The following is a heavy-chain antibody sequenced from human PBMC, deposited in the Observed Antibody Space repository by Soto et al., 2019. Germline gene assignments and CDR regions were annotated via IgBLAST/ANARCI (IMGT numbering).Heavy chain of an antibody. D-gene: IGHD2-15*01. CDR3: AREPCYCLGAFDI. V-gene: IGHV4-31*03. CDR2: IYYSGST. CDR1: GDTIISGGYY. J-gene: IGHJ3*02. Sequence: QVQLQESGPGLVKPSQTLSLTCTVSGDTIISGGYYWAWIRQPPEKGLEWIGYIYYSGSTSYNPSCESRVSLSVDTSKTHFSLNLNSVTAADTAVYYCAREPCYCLGAFDICGQGTLVTVSS.